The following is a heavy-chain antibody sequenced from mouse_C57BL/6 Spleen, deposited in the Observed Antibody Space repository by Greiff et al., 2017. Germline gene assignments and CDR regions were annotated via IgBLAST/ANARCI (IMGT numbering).Heavy chain of an antibody. Sequence: QVQLQQPGAELVRPGSSVKLSCKASGYTFTSYWMHWVKQRPIQGLEWIGNIDPSDSETHYNQKFKDKATLTVDKSSRTAYMQLSSLTSEDYAVYYCARSLTTVVATDFGYWGQGTTLTVSS. CDR2: IDPSDSET. CDR3: ARSLTTVVATDFGY. D-gene: IGHD1-1*01. CDR1: GYTFTSYW. V-gene: IGHV1-52*01. J-gene: IGHJ2*01.